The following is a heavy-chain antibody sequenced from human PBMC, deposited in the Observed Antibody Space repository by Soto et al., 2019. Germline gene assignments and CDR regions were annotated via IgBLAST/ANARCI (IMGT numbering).Heavy chain of an antibody. Sequence: QVQLQESGPGLVKPSETLSLTCTVSGGSISSYYWSWIRQPPGKGLEWIGYIYYSGSTNYNPSLTSRVTISVDTSKNQFSLKLSSVTAADTAVYYCAREGRLGELSLRPYNWFDPWGQGTLVTVSS. D-gene: IGHD3-16*02. CDR2: IYYSGST. J-gene: IGHJ5*02. V-gene: IGHV4-59*01. CDR3: AREGRLGELSLRPYNWFDP. CDR1: GGSISSYY.